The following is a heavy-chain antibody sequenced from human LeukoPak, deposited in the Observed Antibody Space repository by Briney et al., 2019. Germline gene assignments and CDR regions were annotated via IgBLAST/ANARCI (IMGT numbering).Heavy chain of an antibody. V-gene: IGHV3-21*01. Sequence: GGSLRLSCAASGFTFSSYSMNWVRQAPGKGLEWVLSISSSSSYIYYAHSVKGRFTIFRDNAKNSLYLQMNSLRAEDTAVYYCARDSRRYSGLHNWFDPWGQGTLVTVSS. CDR2: ISSSSSYI. J-gene: IGHJ5*02. D-gene: IGHD1-26*01. CDR1: GFTFSSYS. CDR3: ARDSRRYSGLHNWFDP.